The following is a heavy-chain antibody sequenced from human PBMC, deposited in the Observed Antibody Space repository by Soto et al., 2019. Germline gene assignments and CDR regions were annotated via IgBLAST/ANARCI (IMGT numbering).Heavy chain of an antibody. CDR2: ISYDGSNK. Sequence: GRSLRLACAASEFTFSSYGMHWVRQAPGKGLEWVAVISYDGSNKYYADSVKGRFTISRDNSKNTLYLQMNSLRAEDTAVYYCAPWFRAFDYLGQGTLVTVSS. CDR1: EFTFSSYG. D-gene: IGHD3-10*01. V-gene: IGHV3-30*03. CDR3: APWFRAFDY. J-gene: IGHJ4*02.